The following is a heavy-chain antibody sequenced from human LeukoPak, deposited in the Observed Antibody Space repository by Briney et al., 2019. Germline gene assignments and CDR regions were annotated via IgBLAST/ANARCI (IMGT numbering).Heavy chain of an antibody. CDR3: ARDSGYYGLAFDY. Sequence: PGGSLRLSCAASGFSVGSNYMTWVRQAPGKGLEWVSLIYSGGSTYYADSVKGRFTISRDNSKNTLYLQMNSLRAEDTAVYYCARDSGYYGLAFDYWGQGTLVTVSS. CDR1: GFSVGSNY. CDR2: IYSGGST. D-gene: IGHD3-22*01. J-gene: IGHJ4*02. V-gene: IGHV3-66*01.